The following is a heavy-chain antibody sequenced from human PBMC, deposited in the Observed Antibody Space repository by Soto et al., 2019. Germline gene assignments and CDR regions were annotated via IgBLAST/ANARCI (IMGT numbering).Heavy chain of an antibody. CDR2: IHPSGRT. CDR3: ARGGDWKFDY. J-gene: IGHJ4*01. Sequence: QVQLQESGPGLVKPSGTLSLTCAVSGDSIRSDKWWSWARQPPGKGLEWIGEIHPSGRTNFNPSLKSRIKMSVEKSNNQFSLELSSMTAADTAVYYCARGGDWKFDYWGXGXXVTVSS. D-gene: IGHD2-21*02. V-gene: IGHV4-4*02. CDR1: GDSIRSDKW.